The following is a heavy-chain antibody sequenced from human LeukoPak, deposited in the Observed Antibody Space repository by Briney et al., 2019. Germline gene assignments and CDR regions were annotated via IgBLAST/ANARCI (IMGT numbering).Heavy chain of an antibody. CDR2: ISSSSSTI. J-gene: IGHJ6*03. D-gene: IGHD6-13*01. V-gene: IGHV3-48*01. CDR1: GFTFSSYS. Sequence: PGGSLRLSCVASGFTFSSYSMNWVRQAPGKGLEWVSYISSSSSTIYYADSVKGRFTISRDNAKNSLYLQMNSLRAEDTAVYYCAILNPAEGYMDVWGKGTTVTISS. CDR3: AILNPAEGYMDV.